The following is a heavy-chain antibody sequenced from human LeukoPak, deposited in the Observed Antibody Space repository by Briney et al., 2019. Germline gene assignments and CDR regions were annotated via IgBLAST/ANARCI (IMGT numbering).Heavy chain of an antibody. CDR3: AREYNWFDP. CDR2: VYYSGSS. CDR1: GGSITSYY. Sequence: SETLSLTCTVSGGSITSYYWSWIRQPPGKGLEWIGYVYYSGSSHYNPSLKSRVTISLDTSKNQFSLQLTSVTAADTAVYYCAREYNWFDPWGQGTLVTVSS. V-gene: IGHV4-59*01. J-gene: IGHJ5*02.